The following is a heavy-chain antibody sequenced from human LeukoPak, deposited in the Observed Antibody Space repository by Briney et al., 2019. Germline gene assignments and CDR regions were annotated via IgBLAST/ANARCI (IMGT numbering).Heavy chain of an antibody. CDR3: ARAIAARLGKDY. J-gene: IGHJ4*02. CDR2: INPSGGST. V-gene: IGHV1-46*01. D-gene: IGHD6-6*01. Sequence: ASVKVSCKASGYTFTSYYMHWVRQAPGQGPEWMGIINPSGGSTSYAQKFQGRVTMTRDMSTSTVYMELSSLRSEDTAVYYCARAIAARLGKDYWGQGTLVTVSS. CDR1: GYTFTSYY.